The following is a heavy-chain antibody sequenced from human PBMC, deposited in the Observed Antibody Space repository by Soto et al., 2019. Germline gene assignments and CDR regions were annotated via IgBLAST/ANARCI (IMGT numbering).Heavy chain of an antibody. CDR3: ARVVFYYYDSSGYPRYAFDI. CDR2: IYYSGST. V-gene: IGHV4-31*03. CDR1: GGSISSGGYY. Sequence: SETLSLTCPVSGGSISSGGYYWSWIRQHPGKGLEWIGYIYYSGSTYYNPSLKSRVTISVDTSKNQFSLKLSSVTAADTAVYYCARVVFYYYDSSGYPRYAFDIWGQGTMVTVSS. J-gene: IGHJ3*02. D-gene: IGHD3-22*01.